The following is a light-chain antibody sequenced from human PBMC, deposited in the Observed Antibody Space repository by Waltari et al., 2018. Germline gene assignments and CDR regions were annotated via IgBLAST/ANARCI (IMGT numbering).Light chain of an antibody. CDR1: TGAVDSGYY. V-gene: IGLV7-43*01. CDR3: LLYFGGAQPWV. J-gene: IGLJ3*02. Sequence: QTVVTQEPSLTVSQGGPVTLTCASRTGAVDSGYYPNWLQLKPGKELRPLIFCTVNSHSGTPARFSGALLGGKAALTLSGLRSEDEADYYCLLYFGGAQPWVFGGWTKLSVL. CDR2: CTV.